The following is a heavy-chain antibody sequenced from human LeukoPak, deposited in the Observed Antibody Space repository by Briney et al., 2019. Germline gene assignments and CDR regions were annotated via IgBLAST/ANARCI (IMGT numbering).Heavy chain of an antibody. D-gene: IGHD2-15*01. V-gene: IGHV3-74*01. CDR2: INSDGSST. J-gene: IGHJ4*02. Sequence: PGGSLRLSCAASGFTFSSYWMHWVRQAPGNGLVWVSRINSDGSSTSYADSVKGRFTISRDNAKNTLYLQMNSLRAEDTAVYYCARVVGGSWIDYWGQGTLVTVSS. CDR1: GFTFSSYW. CDR3: ARVVGGSWIDY.